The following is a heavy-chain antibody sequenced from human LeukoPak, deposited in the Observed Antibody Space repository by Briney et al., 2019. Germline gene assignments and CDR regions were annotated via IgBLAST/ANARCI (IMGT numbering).Heavy chain of an antibody. CDR3: AREGTARDAFDI. D-gene: IGHD2-21*02. CDR2: ISSDGSDK. V-gene: IGHV3-30-3*01. CDR1: GFTFSYYA. Sequence: PGRSLRLSCAASGFTFSYYAMHWVRQAPGKGLEWVAFISSDGSDKYYADSMKGRFTISRDNSKNTLYLQMTSLRGEDTAMYYCAREGTARDAFDIRGQGTMVTVSS. J-gene: IGHJ3*02.